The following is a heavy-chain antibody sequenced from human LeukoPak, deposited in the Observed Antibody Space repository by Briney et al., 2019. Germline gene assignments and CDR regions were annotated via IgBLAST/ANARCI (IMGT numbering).Heavy chain of an antibody. D-gene: IGHD6-13*01. V-gene: IGHV4-34*01. CDR3: ARGPRIAAPRYGRGTPKTHNWIDP. Sequence: SETLSFTCAVYGGSFSGYYWSWILQPPGKGLEWIGEINHSGSTNYNPSLKSRVTISVDTSKNQFSLKLSSVTAADTAVYYCARGPRIAAPRYGRGTPKTHNWIDPWGQGTLVTVSS. J-gene: IGHJ5*02. CDR2: INHSGST. CDR1: GGSFSGYY.